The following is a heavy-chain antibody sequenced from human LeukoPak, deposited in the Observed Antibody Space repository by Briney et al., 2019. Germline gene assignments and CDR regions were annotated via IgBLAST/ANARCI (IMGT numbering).Heavy chain of an antibody. CDR2: IYYSGST. CDR3: ARTGGDSSGPWCFDY. V-gene: IGHV4-59*01. J-gene: IGHJ4*02. Sequence: SETLSLTCTVSGGSISSYYWSWIRQPPGKGLEWIGYIYYSGSTNYNPPLKSRVTISVDTSKNQFSLKLSSVTAADTAVYYCARTGGDSSGPWCFDYWGQGTLVTVSS. CDR1: GGSISSYY. D-gene: IGHD6-19*01.